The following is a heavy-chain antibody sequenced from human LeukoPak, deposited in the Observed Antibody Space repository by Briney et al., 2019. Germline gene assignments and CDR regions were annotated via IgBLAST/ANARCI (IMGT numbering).Heavy chain of an antibody. J-gene: IGHJ3*02. CDR3: ARLRTTIYAFDI. D-gene: IGHD4-17*01. CDR1: GGSISSGGYY. Sequence: PSETLSLTCTVSGGSISSGGYYWSWIRQHPGTGLEWIGYIYYSGSTYYNPSLKSRVTISVDTSKNQFSLKLSSVTAADTAVYYCARLRTTIYAFDIWGQGTMVTVSS. CDR2: IYYSGST. V-gene: IGHV4-31*03.